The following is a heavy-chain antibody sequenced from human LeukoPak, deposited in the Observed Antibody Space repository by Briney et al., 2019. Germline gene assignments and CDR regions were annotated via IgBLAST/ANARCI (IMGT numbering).Heavy chain of an antibody. V-gene: IGHV3-7*01. CDR3: AREGYSVGPDY. CDR2: IKQDGSEK. J-gene: IGHJ4*02. Sequence: GGSLRLSCAASGFTFSSYWMSWVRQAPGKGLEWVADIKQDGSEKYYVDSVKGRFTISGDNAKNSLYLQMNSLRAEDTAVYYCAREGYSVGPDYWGQGTLVTVSS. CDR1: GFTFSSYW. D-gene: IGHD5/OR15-5a*01.